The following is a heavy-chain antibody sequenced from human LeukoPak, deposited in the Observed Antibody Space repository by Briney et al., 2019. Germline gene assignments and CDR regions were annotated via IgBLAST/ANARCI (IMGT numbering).Heavy chain of an antibody. CDR2: IYYSGST. V-gene: IGHV4-39*01. D-gene: IGHD6-19*01. J-gene: IGHJ4*02. CDR1: GGSISSSSYY. Sequence: PSETLSLTCTVSGGSISSSSYYWGWIRQPPGKRLEWIGSIYYSGSTYYNPSLKSRVTISVDTSKNQFSLKLSSVTAADTAVYYCARHQLYSSGWYRPANYFDYWGQGTLVTVSS. CDR3: ARHQLYSSGWYRPANYFDY.